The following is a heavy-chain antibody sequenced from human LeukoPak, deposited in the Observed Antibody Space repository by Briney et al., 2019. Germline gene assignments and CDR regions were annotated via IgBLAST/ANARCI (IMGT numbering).Heavy chain of an antibody. J-gene: IGHJ4*02. D-gene: IGHD2-2*01. V-gene: IGHV4-34*01. CDR2: INHSGST. CDR3: SRGRDQSKTGDY. CDR1: GGSFRGYY. Sequence: SETLSLTCAVYGGSFRGYYWSWIRQPPGKGLEWIGEINHSGSTNYNPSLKSRASISADTSKNQFSLKLTSVTAADTALYYCSRGRDQSKTGDYWGQGTLVTVSS.